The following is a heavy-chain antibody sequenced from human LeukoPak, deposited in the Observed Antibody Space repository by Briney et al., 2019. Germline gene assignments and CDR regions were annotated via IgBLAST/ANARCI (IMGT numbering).Heavy chain of an antibody. Sequence: PSETLSLTCTVSGGSISSYYWSWIRQPPGKGLEWIGYIYYSGSTNYNPSLKSRVTKSVDTSKNRFSLKLRSVTAADTAVYYCARTTTVRGTYYMDVWGKGTTVTVSS. CDR1: GGSISSYY. V-gene: IGHV4-59*01. CDR3: ARTTTVRGTYYMDV. J-gene: IGHJ6*03. D-gene: IGHD3-10*01. CDR2: IYYSGST.